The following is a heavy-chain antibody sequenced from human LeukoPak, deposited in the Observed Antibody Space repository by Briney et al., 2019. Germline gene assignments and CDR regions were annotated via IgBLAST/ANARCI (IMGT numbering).Heavy chain of an antibody. V-gene: IGHV3-74*01. CDR3: ARTSPTSHFDF. J-gene: IGHJ4*02. CDR2: INGDGSNS. CDR1: GFTFTTYW. Sequence: GGSLRLSCVASGFTFTTYWMHWVRQAPGKGLVWVSRINGDGSNSNYADSVKGRFTISRDNATNTLYLQMNGLRAEDTALYYCARTSPTSHFDFWGQGTLVTVSS. D-gene: IGHD3-16*01.